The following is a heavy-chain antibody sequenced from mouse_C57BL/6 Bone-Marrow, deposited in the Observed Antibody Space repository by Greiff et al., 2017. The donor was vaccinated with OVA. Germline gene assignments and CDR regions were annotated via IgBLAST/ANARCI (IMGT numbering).Heavy chain of an antibody. CDR3: ARPSPAWFAY. J-gene: IGHJ3*01. Sequence: EVQLQQSGPVLVKPGASVKMSCKASGYTFTDYYMNWVKQSHGKSLEWIGVINPYNGGTSYNQKFKGKATLTVDKSSSTAYMELNSLTSEDSAVYYCARPSPAWFAYWGQGTLVTVSA. CDR2: INPYNGGT. CDR1: GYTFTDYY. V-gene: IGHV1-19*01.